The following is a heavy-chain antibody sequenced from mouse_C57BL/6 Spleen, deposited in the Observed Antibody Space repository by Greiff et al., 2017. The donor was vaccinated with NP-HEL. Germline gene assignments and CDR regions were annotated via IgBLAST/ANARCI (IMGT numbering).Heavy chain of an antibody. J-gene: IGHJ2*01. D-gene: IGHD1-1*01. CDR2: IYPGSGST. Sequence: VQLQQSGAELVKPGASVKMSCKASGYTFTSYWITWVKQRPGQGLEWIGDIYPGSGSTNYNEKFKSKATLTVDTSSSTAYMQLSSLTSEDSAVYYCAREDDYYGSSYVYFDYWGQGTTLTVSS. V-gene: IGHV1-55*01. CDR3: AREDDYYGSSYVYFDY. CDR1: GYTFTSYW.